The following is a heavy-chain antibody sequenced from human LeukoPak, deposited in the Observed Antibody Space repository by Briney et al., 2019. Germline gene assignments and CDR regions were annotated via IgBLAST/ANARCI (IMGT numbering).Heavy chain of an antibody. D-gene: IGHD3-10*01. CDR3: ARDYYGSGSYYGHMDV. Sequence: ASVKVSCKASGYTFTGYYMHWVRQAPGQGLEWMGWINPNSGGTNYAQKFQGRVTMTRDTSISTAYMELSRPRSDDTAVYYCARDYYGSGSYYGHMDVWGKGTTVTVSS. V-gene: IGHV1-2*02. J-gene: IGHJ6*03. CDR2: INPNSGGT. CDR1: GYTFTGYY.